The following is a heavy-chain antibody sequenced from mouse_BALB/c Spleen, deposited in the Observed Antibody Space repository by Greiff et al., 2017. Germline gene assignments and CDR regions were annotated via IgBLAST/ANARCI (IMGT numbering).Heavy chain of an antibody. CDR2: IRNKANGYTT. CDR1: GFTFTDYY. CDR3: ARDGYDYGGYYFDY. V-gene: IGHV7-3*02. D-gene: IGHD2-4*01. J-gene: IGHJ2*01. Sequence: EVKLVESGGGLVQPGGSLRLSCATSGFTFTDYYMSWVRQPPGKALEWLGFIRNKANGYTTEYSASVKGRFTISRDNSQSILYLQMNTVRAEDSATYYCARDGYDYGGYYFDYWGQGTTLTVSS.